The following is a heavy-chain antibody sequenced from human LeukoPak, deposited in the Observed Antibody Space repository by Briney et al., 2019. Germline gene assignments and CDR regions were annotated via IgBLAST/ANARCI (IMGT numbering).Heavy chain of an antibody. D-gene: IGHD3-16*02. CDR3: AREGAMITFGGVIVRGYYFEY. Sequence: SETLSLTCTVSGGSISSYYWSWIRQPPGKGLEWIGYIYCSGSTNYNPSLKSRVTISVDTSKNQFSLKLSSATAADTAVYYCAREGAMITFGGVIVRGYYFEYWGQGTLVTVSS. CDR1: GGSISSYY. CDR2: IYCSGST. V-gene: IGHV4-59*01. J-gene: IGHJ4*02.